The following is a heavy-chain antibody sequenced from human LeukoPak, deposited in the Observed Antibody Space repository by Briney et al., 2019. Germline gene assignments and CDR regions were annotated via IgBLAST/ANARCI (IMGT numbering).Heavy chain of an antibody. Sequence: GGSLRLSCAASGFTFSDYYMSWIRQAPGKGLEWVSYISSSGSTIYYADSVKGRFTISRDNAKNSLYLQMNSLRAEDTAVYYCARRLYYDSSGYSSDAFDIWGQGTMVTVSS. CDR2: ISSSGSTI. V-gene: IGHV3-11*04. D-gene: IGHD3-22*01. CDR3: ARRLYYDSSGYSSDAFDI. J-gene: IGHJ3*02. CDR1: GFTFSDYY.